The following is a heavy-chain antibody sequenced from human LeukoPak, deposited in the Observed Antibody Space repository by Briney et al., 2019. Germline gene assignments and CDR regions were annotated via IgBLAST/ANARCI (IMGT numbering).Heavy chain of an antibody. V-gene: IGHV3-7*01. CDR1: GFTFSDYW. D-gene: IGHD3-16*01. J-gene: IGHJ4*02. CDR3: SKRFLNSHGIDY. CDR2: IDPDGSHQ. Sequence: GESLRLSCVGSGFTFSDYWATWVRQAPEKGLEWVANIDPDGSHQYYVDSVKGRFTISKDNAKNSLYLQMNSLRAEDTAVYYCSKRFLNSHGIDYWGQGTLVTVSS.